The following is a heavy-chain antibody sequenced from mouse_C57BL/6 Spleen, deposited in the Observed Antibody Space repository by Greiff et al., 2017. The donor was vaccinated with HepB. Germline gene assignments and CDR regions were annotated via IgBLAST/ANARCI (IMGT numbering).Heavy chain of an antibody. CDR1: GFTFSSYG. D-gene: IGHD2-12*01. Sequence: EVHLVESGGDLVKPGGSLKLSCAASGFTFSSYGMSWVRQTPDKRLEWVATISSGGSYTYYPDSVKGRFTISRDNAKNTLYLQMSSLKSEDTAMYYCARQDDLCFDYWGQGTTLTVSS. CDR3: ARQDDLCFDY. J-gene: IGHJ2*01. V-gene: IGHV5-6*01. CDR2: ISSGGSYT.